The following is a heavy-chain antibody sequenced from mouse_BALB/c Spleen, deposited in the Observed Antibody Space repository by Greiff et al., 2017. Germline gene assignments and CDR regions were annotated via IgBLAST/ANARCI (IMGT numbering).Heavy chain of an antibody. CDR1: GYNFTSYW. V-gene: IGHV1-55*01. CDR3: ARGYYGSIAH. J-gene: IGHJ3*01. CDR2: IYPGSGST. D-gene: IGHD1-1*01. Sequence: QVQLQQPGAELVKPGTSVKLSCKASGYNFTSYWINWVKLRPGQGLEWIGDIYPGSGSTNYNEKFKSKATLTVDTSSSTAYMQLSSLASEDSALYYCARGYYGSIAHWGQGTLVTVSA.